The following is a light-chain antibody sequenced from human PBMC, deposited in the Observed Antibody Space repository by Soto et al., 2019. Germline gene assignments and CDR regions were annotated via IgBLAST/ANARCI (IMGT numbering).Light chain of an antibody. Sequence: DIVMTQSPGSLAVSLGERATLNCKSSQSVLYSANNKNYLAWYQQKPGQPPKLLIYWASTRESGVPDRFSGSGSGTDFTLTISSLQAEDVAVYFCQQYYTTPRTFGQGTKVEIK. J-gene: IGKJ1*01. CDR2: WAS. CDR1: QSVLYSANNKNY. V-gene: IGKV4-1*01. CDR3: QQYYTTPRT.